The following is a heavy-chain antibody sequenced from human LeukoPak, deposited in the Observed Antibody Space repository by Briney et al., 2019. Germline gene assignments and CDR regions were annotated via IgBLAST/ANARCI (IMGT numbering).Heavy chain of an antibody. Sequence: PGGSLRLSCAASGFTVSSNYMSWVRQAPGKGLEYVSAISSNGGSTYYANSVKGRFTISRDNSKNTLYLQMGSLRAEDMAVYYCAREGGTGTTDYWGQGTLVTVSS. D-gene: IGHD1-1*01. J-gene: IGHJ4*02. CDR3: AREGGTGTTDY. CDR1: GFTVSSNY. CDR2: ISSNGGST. V-gene: IGHV3-64*01.